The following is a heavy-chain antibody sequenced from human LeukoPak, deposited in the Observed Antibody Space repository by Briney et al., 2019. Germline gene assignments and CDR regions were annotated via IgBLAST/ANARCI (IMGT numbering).Heavy chain of an antibody. Sequence: GASVKVSCKASGYTFTGYYMHWVRQAPGQGLEWMGRINPNSGGTNYAQKFQGRVTMTRDTPISTAYMELSRLRSDDTAVYYCARAGDSRPYYFDYWGQGTLVTVSS. J-gene: IGHJ4*02. D-gene: IGHD3-22*01. CDR3: ARAGDSRPYYFDY. V-gene: IGHV1-2*06. CDR2: INPNSGGT. CDR1: GYTFTGYY.